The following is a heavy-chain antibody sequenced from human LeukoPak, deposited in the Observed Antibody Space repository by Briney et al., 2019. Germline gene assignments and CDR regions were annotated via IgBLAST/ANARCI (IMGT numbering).Heavy chain of an antibody. CDR2: IFHLGSA. J-gene: IGHJ4*02. Sequence: PETLSLTCTVPGGSISSYYWSWIRQAPGKGLEWVGYIFHLGSANYTPSIKSRVTISMDLSENQFSLKLTSVTAADTAVYFCARGEMNCSRGSCFYFDYWGQGALVTVSS. D-gene: IGHD2-15*01. CDR3: ARGEMNCSRGSCFYFDY. V-gene: IGHV4-59*01. CDR1: GGSISSYY.